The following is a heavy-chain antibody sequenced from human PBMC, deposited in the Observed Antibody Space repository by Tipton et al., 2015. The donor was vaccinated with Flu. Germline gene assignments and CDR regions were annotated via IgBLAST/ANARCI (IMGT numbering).Heavy chain of an antibody. Sequence: QLVQSGAEVKKPGASVKVSCKASGYTFTSYGISWVRQAPGQGLEWMGWISAYNGNTNYAQKLQGRVTMTTDTPTSTAYMELRSLRSDDPAVYYCASGGRADYFYFYGRDVWGQGPPVPVSS. V-gene: IGHV1-18*01. D-gene: IGHD1-26*01. CDR3: ASGGRADYFYFYGRDV. CDR2: ISAYNGNT. J-gene: IGHJ6*02. CDR1: GYTFTSYG.